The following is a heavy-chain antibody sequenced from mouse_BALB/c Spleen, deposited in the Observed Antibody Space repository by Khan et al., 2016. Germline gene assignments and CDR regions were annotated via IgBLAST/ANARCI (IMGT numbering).Heavy chain of an antibody. CDR2: ISYSGST. CDR1: GDSITSGY. V-gene: IGHV3-8*02. D-gene: IGHD1-1*01. Sequence: EVQLVESGPSLVKPSQTLSLTCSVTGDSITSGYWNWIRKFPGIKLEYMGYISYSGSTYYNPSLKSRISITRDTSKNQYFLQLISVTTEDTATYCGARYDGSSYVRAMDYWGRGTSVTVSA. CDR3: ARYDGSSYVRAMDY. J-gene: IGHJ4*01.